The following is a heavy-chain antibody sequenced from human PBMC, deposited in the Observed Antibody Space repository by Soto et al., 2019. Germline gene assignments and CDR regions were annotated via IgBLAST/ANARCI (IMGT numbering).Heavy chain of an antibody. CDR3: ARAYRINGWSDYFFDY. V-gene: IGHV4-30-4*08. CDR1: GDSLSGGDYY. J-gene: IGHJ4*02. CDR2: IYYTGFT. Sequence: QVLLQESGPGLMKSSQTLSLTCTVSGDSLSGGDYYWSWIRQPPGKGLEWIGDIYYTGFTFYNPSLKSRLTISLDSSKNQFSLRLNSVTAADTAVYFCARAYRINGWSDYFFDYWGQGTLVTVSS. D-gene: IGHD6-19*01.